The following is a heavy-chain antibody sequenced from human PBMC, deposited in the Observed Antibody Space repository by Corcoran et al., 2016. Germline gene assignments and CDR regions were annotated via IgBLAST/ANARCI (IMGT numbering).Heavy chain of an antibody. D-gene: IGHD4-4*01. Sequence: EVQLVESGGGLVQPGESLRLSCVASGFTLNNYWMHWVRQDPGKGLVWVSRINSDGSSTTYVDSVKGRFTISRDNAKNTLYLQMNSLRAEDTDVYYCARGPGGYSTYYFYYYGMDVWGQGTTVTVSS. CDR2: INSDGSST. J-gene: IGHJ6*02. CDR3: ARGPGGYSTYYFYYYGMDV. V-gene: IGHV3-74*01. CDR1: GFTLNNYW.